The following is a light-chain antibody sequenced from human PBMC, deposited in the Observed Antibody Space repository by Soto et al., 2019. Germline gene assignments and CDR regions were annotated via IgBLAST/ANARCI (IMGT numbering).Light chain of an antibody. CDR3: AAWDDSLNGVV. CDR2: YDD. Sequence: QLVLTQPPSVSAAPRQRVIVTCSGSDSNIGDNAVNWYQQLPGKAPKLLIYYDDLLPSGVSDRFSGSKSGTSASLAISRLQSEDEADYYCAAWDDSLNGVVFGGGTKLTVL. V-gene: IGLV1-36*01. CDR1: DSNIGDNA. J-gene: IGLJ2*01.